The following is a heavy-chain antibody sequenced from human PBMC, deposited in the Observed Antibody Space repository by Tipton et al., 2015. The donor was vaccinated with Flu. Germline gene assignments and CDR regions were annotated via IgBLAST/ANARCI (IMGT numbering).Heavy chain of an antibody. D-gene: IGHD3-10*02. V-gene: IGHV4-38-2*02. J-gene: IGHJ4*02. CDR2: IFHTGST. CDR1: GHSISSAYY. CDR3: ARHTGDSVRGVIDY. Sequence: TLSLTCSISGHSISSAYYWGWIRQPPGKGLEWIGNIFHTGSTYHNPSLKSRLTISVDTSKNQFSLKLSSVTAADTAVYYCARHTGDSVRGVIDYWGQGTLVTVSS.